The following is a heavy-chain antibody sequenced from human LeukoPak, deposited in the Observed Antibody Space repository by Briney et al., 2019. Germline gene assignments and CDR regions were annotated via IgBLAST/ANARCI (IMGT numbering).Heavy chain of an antibody. J-gene: IGHJ4*02. D-gene: IGHD6-13*01. Sequence: SGGSLRLSCAASRFTFSSYGMHWVRQAPGKGLQWVAYIRYDGSNQYYADSAKGRFTISRDNSKNTLYLQMNSLRSEDTAVYYCAKDDSTSWYYFDHWGQGTLVTVSS. CDR2: IRYDGSNQ. CDR1: RFTFSSYG. V-gene: IGHV3-30*02. CDR3: AKDDSTSWYYFDH.